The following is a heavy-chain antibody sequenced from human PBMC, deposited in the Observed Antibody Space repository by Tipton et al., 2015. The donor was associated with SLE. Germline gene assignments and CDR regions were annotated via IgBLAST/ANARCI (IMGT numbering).Heavy chain of an antibody. J-gene: IGHJ4*02. D-gene: IGHD5-12*01. CDR2: ISYDGSNK. CDR3: ASALVATIDY. V-gene: IGHV3-30*04. CDR1: GLTFSLYA. Sequence: SLRLSCAASGLTFSLYAMDWVRQAPGKGLEWVAVISYDGSNKHYADSVKGRFTISRDNSKNTVYLQMNSLRAEDTAVYYCASALVATIDYWGQGTLVTVSS.